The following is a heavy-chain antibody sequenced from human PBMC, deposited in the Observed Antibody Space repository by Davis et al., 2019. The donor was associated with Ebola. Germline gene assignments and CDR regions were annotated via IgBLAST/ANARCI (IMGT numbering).Heavy chain of an antibody. Sequence: PGGSLRLSCAASGFTFSSYGMHWVRQAPGKGLEWVAVIWYDGNNKYYADSVKGRFTISRDNSKNTLYLQMNSLRAEDTAMYYCARDSSSSGWQPDYWGQGTLVTVSS. CDR3: ARDSSSSGWQPDY. CDR2: IWYDGNNK. CDR1: GFTFSSYG. V-gene: IGHV3-33*01. D-gene: IGHD6-19*01. J-gene: IGHJ4*02.